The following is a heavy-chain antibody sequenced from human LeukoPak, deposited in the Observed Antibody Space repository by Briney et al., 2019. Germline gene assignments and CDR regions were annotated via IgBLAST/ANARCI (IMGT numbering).Heavy chain of an antibody. CDR3: ATPKPGVPPYYFDY. CDR1: GYTLTELS. Sequence: ASVKVSCKVSGYTLTELSMHWVRQAPGKGLEWMGGFDPEDGETIYAQKFQGRVTMTEDTSTDTAYMELSSLRSEDTAVYYCATPKPGVPPYYFDYWGQGTLVTVSS. D-gene: IGHD2-2*01. V-gene: IGHV1-24*01. J-gene: IGHJ4*02. CDR2: FDPEDGET.